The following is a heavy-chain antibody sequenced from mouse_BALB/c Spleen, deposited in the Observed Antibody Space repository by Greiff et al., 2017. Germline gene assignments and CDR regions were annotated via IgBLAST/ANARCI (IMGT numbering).Heavy chain of an antibody. J-gene: IGHJ2*01. CDR2: IDPENGDT. CDR1: GFNIKDYY. Sequence: EVKLQESGAELVRSGASVKLSCTASGFNIKDYYMHWVKQRPEQGLEWIGWIDPENGDTEYAPKFQGKATMTADTSSNTAYLQLSSLTSEDTAVYYCNASPDTYYFDDWGQGTTLTVSS. D-gene: IGHD3-3*01. V-gene: IGHV14-4*02. CDR3: NASPDTYYFDD.